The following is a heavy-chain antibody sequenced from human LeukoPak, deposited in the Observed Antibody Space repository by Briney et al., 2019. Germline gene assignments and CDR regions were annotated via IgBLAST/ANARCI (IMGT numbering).Heavy chain of an antibody. V-gene: IGHV3-7*01. D-gene: IGHD3-3*01. CDR1: GFTFSSYS. CDR3: ARAMGTSYGFWSGSYTVSYFYYMDV. Sequence: GGSLRLSCATSGFTFSSYSMTWVRQAPGKGLEWVAKIKQDGSEKNYVDSVKGRFTISRDNTKNSLFLQMNSLRADDTAVYYCARAMGTSYGFWSGSYTVSYFYYMDVWGKGTTVTVSS. J-gene: IGHJ6*03. CDR2: IKQDGSEK.